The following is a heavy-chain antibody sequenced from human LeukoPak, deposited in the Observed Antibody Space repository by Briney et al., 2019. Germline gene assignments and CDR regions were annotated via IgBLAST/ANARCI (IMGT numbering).Heavy chain of an antibody. D-gene: IGHD3-10*01. Sequence: ASVKVSCKASGYTFTGYYMHWVRQAPGQGLEWMGWINPNSGGTNYAQKFQGRVTMTRDTSISTAYMELSRLRSDDTAVYYCATVLWFGEGFDYWGQGTLVTVSS. J-gene: IGHJ4*02. CDR2: INPNSGGT. V-gene: IGHV1-2*02. CDR3: ATVLWFGEGFDY. CDR1: GYTFTGYY.